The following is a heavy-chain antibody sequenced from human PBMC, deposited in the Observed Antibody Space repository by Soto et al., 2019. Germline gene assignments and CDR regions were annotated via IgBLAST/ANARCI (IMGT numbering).Heavy chain of an antibody. J-gene: IGHJ4*02. D-gene: IGHD6-6*01. CDR3: AAGSSSSSGPDY. Sequence: QVQLQQWGAGLLKPSESLSLTCAVYGGSFSGYYWGWIRQPPVKGLEWSGEIIHSGSTDYSPSLKSRVTISVDTSKNQFSLKLSSVTAADTAVYYCAAGSSSSSGPDYWGQGTLVTVSS. CDR2: IIHSGST. CDR1: GGSFSGYY. V-gene: IGHV4-34*12.